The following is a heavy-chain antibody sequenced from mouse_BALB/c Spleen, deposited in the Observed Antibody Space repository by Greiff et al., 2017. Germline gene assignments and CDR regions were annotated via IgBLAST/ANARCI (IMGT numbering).Heavy chain of an antibody. CDR1: GYTFTSYW. CDR2: IDPSDSYT. D-gene: IGHD1-1*01. CDR3: ARTYYYGSSWYFDV. V-gene: IGHV1-69*02. J-gene: IGHJ1*01. Sequence: QVQLQQPGAELVKPGASVKLSCKASGYTFTSYWMHWVKQRPGQGLEWIGEIDPSDSYTNYNQKFKGKATLTVDKSSSTAYMQLSSLTSEDSAVYYCARTYYYGSSWYFDVWGAGTTVTVSS.